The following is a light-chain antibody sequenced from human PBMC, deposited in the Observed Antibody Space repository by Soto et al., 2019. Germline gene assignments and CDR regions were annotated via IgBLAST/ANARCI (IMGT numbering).Light chain of an antibody. CDR2: EVS. CDR3: SSYTSSSTRNVV. CDR1: SSDVGGYNY. Sequence: QSVLTQPASVSGSPGQAITISCTGTSSDVGGYNYVSWYQQHPGKAPKLMIYEVSNRPSGVSNRFSGSKSGNTASLTISGLQAEDEADYYCSSYTSSSTRNVVFGGGTKLPAL. V-gene: IGLV2-14*01. J-gene: IGLJ2*01.